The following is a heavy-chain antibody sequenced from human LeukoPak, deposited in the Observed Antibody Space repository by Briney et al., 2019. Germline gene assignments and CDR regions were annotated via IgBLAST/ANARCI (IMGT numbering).Heavy chain of an antibody. CDR3: AKDNMVRGITYYFDS. Sequence: GESLRLSCAASGFTFHDNAMHWVRQAPGKGLEWVSLISWDGGSTYYADSVKGRFTISRDNSKNSLYLQMNSLRAEDTALYYCAKDNMVRGITYYFDSWGQGTLVTVSS. CDR1: GFTFHDNA. J-gene: IGHJ4*02. V-gene: IGHV3-43D*03. D-gene: IGHD3-10*01. CDR2: ISWDGGST.